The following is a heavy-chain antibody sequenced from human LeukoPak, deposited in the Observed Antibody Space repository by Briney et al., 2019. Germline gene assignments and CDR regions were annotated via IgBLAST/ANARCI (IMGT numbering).Heavy chain of an antibody. CDR2: ISAYNGNT. D-gene: IGHD1-26*01. CDR1: GYNFTSYG. Sequence: ASVNVSCKASGYNFTSYGISWVRQAPGQGLEWMGWISAYNGNTNYAQKLQGRVTMTTDTSTSTAYMELRSLRSDDTAVYYCARQTEWELRPVAFDIWGQGTMVTVSS. J-gene: IGHJ3*02. V-gene: IGHV1-18*01. CDR3: ARQTEWELRPVAFDI.